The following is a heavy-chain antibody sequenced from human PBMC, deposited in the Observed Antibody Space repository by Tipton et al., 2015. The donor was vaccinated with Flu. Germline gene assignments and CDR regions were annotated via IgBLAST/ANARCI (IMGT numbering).Heavy chain of an antibody. D-gene: IGHD3-3*01. CDR3: ARGRDDFWSGYTPFDY. CDR2: IYHNGGT. J-gene: IGHJ4*01. CDR1: GYSISSGYY. V-gene: IGHV4-38-2*01. Sequence: GLVKPSETLSLTCGVSGYSISSGYYWAWIRQPPGKGLEWIGSIYHNGGTYYNPSLRSRVTVSEDTSKNQLSLRLSSVTAADTAVYYCARGRDDFWSGYTPFDYWGHGTLVTVSS.